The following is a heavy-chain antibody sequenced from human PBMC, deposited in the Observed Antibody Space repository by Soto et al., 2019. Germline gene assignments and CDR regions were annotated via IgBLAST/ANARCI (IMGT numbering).Heavy chain of an antibody. V-gene: IGHV4-39*01. CDR2: IYYSGST. Sequence: QLQLQESGPGLVKPSETLSLTCTVSGGSISSSSYYWGWIRQPPGKGLEWIGSIYYSGSTYYNPSLKSRVTISVDTSKNQFSLKLSSVTAADTAVYYCARHEICTNGVCYSGLYWYFDLWGRGTLVTVSS. CDR3: ARHEICTNGVCYSGLYWYFDL. J-gene: IGHJ2*01. D-gene: IGHD2-8*01. CDR1: GGSISSSSYY.